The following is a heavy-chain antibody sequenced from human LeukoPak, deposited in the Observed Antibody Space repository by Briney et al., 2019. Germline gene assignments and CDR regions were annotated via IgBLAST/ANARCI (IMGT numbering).Heavy chain of an antibody. CDR1: GFTFDDYA. CDR3: ARWSCSSTSCPSDY. Sequence: GRSLRLSCAASGFTFDDYAMHWVRQAPGKGLEWVSGISWNSGSIGYADSVKGRFTISRDNAKNSLYLQMNSLRAEDTAVYYCARWSCSSTSCPSDYWGQGTLVTVSS. V-gene: IGHV3-9*01. D-gene: IGHD2-2*01. CDR2: ISWNSGSI. J-gene: IGHJ4*02.